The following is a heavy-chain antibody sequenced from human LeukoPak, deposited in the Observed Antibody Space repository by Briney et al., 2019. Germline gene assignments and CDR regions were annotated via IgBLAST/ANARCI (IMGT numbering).Heavy chain of an antibody. CDR1: GGSISSYY. CDR3: ARDPIGPYGSGSHFDY. V-gene: IGHV4-59*01. Sequence: PSETLSLTCTVSGGSISSYYWSWIRQPPGEGLEWIEYIFFTGNTNYNPSLKSRVTISVDTSKNLFSLKLSSVTAADTAVYYCARDPIGPYGSGSHFDYWGQGTLVTVSS. J-gene: IGHJ4*02. CDR2: IFFTGNT. D-gene: IGHD3-10*01.